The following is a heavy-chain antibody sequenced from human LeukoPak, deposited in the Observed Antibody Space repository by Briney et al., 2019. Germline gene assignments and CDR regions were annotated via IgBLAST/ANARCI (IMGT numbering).Heavy chain of an antibody. D-gene: IGHD3-9*01. Sequence: GALRLSCEASGFTFSRFAMTWVRQAPGKGLEWVSTIGGLGESTNYADSVKGRFTISRDNSKNMLYLQMNNLRAEDTAVYYCAKDRDIILTGHGMDVWGQGTTVTVSS. CDR1: GFTFSRFA. V-gene: IGHV3-23*01. J-gene: IGHJ6*02. CDR3: AKDRDIILTGHGMDV. CDR2: IGGLGEST.